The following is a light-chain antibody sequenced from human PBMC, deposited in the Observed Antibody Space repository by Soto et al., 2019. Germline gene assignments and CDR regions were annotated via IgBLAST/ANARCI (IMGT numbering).Light chain of an antibody. CDR1: SGHSNYA. CDR2: LNSDGSH. CDR3: QTWVTGIYI. Sequence: QSVLTQSPSASASLGASVKLTCTLSSGHSNYAIAWHQQQPEKGPRFLMKLNSDGSHSKGDGIPDRFSGSSSGAERYLTISTLQSEDEADYYCQTWVTGIYIFGGGTKLTVL. J-gene: IGLJ2*01. V-gene: IGLV4-69*01.